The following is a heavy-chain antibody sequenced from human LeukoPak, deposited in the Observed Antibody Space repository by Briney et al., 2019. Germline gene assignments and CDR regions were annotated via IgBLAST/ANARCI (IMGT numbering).Heavy chain of an antibody. D-gene: IGHD1-26*01. J-gene: IGHJ4*02. CDR3: ARELWIVGAPADY. CDR2: ISGSGGST. V-gene: IGHV3-23*01. CDR1: GFTFSSYA. Sequence: PGGSLRLSCAASGFTFSSYAMSWVRQAPGKGLEWVSGISGSGGSTYYADSLKGRFTISRDNSKNTLYLQMNSLRAEDTAVYYCARELWIVGAPADYWGQGTLVTVSS.